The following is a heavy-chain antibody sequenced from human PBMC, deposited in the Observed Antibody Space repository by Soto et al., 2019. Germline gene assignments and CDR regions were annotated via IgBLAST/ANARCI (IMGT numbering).Heavy chain of an antibody. CDR1: GFTFSSYG. CDR3: ARAGIVVVPAAMPNAFDI. J-gene: IGHJ3*02. V-gene: IGHV3-33*01. Sequence: PGGSLRLSCAASGFTFSSYGMHWVRQAPGKGLEWVAVIWYDGSNKYYADSVKGRFTISRDNSKNTLYLQMNSLRAEDTAVYYCARAGIVVVPAAMPNAFDIWGQGTMVTVSS. CDR2: IWYDGSNK. D-gene: IGHD2-2*01.